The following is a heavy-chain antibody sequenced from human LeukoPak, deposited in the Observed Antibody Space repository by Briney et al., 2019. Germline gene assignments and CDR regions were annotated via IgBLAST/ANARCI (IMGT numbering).Heavy chain of an antibody. CDR1: GYTFTSYY. J-gene: IGHJ5*02. CDR3: AREGVIEYYGSGSFRHWFDP. D-gene: IGHD3-10*01. CDR2: INPSGGST. V-gene: IGHV1-46*01. Sequence: GASVKVSCKASGYTFTSYYMHWVRQAPGQGLEWMGIINPSGGSTSYAQKFQGRVTMTRDTSTSTVYMELSSLRSEDTAVYYCAREGVIEYYGSGSFRHWFDPWGQGTLVTVSS.